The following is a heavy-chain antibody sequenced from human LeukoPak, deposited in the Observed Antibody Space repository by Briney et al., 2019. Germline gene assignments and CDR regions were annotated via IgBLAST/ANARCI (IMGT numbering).Heavy chain of an antibody. CDR1: GGSISSGGYY. J-gene: IGHJ4*02. CDR2: IYYSGST. V-gene: IGHV4-31*03. Sequence: PSETLSLTCTVSGGSISSGGYYWSWIRQHPGKGLEWIGYIYYSGSTYYNPSLKGRVTISVDTSKNQFSLKLSSVTAADTAVYYCARVGYDSSGYYPNFDYWGQGTLVTVSS. CDR3: ARVGYDSSGYYPNFDY. D-gene: IGHD3-22*01.